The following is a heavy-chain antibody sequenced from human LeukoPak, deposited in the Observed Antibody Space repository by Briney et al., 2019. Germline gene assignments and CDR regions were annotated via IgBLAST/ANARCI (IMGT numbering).Heavy chain of an antibody. V-gene: IGHV3-23*01. CDR1: GFTFSNYG. J-gene: IGHJ4*02. CDR3: AKGPMAWFDY. CDR2: LSDSGSST. Sequence: GGSLRLSCAASGFTFSNYGMSWVRQAPGKGLEWVSALSDSGSSTYYADSVKGRFTISRDNSKNTLYLQMNSLRAEDTAVYYCAKGPMAWFDYWGQGTLVTVSS. D-gene: IGHD3-10*01.